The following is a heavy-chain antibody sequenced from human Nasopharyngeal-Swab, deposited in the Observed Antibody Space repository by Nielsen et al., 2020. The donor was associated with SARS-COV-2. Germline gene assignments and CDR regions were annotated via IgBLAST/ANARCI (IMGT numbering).Heavy chain of an antibody. J-gene: IGHJ5*02. CDR2: IIPVFGTP. V-gene: IGHV1-69*13. Sequence: SVNVSCKSSGGTFRNSGFSWVRQAPGQGLEWMGGIIPVFGTPLYAQKFQGRVTISADESTTTTYMELSSLRSQDTAVYYCAKVRTNYGMGLNGALDPWGQGTLVTVSS. CDR3: AKVRTNYGMGLNGALDP. D-gene: IGHD4-17*01. CDR1: GGTFRNSG.